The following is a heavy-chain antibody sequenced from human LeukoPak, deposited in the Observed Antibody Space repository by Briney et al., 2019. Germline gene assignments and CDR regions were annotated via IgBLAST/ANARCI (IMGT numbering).Heavy chain of an antibody. J-gene: IGHJ4*02. CDR3: ARQYCGGDCYPMALDY. Sequence: PGRSLRLSCAASGFTFSSYGMHWVRQAPGKGLEWVAVIWYDGSNKYYADSVKGRFTISRDNSKNTLYLQVNSLRAEDTAVYYCARQYCGGDCYPMALDYWGQGTLVTVSS. D-gene: IGHD2-21*02. CDR1: GFTFSSYG. V-gene: IGHV3-33*01. CDR2: IWYDGSNK.